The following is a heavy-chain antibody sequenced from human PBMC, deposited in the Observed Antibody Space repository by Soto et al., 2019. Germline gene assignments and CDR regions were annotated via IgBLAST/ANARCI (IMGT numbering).Heavy chain of an antibody. CDR2: ISYDGSNK. CDR3: AKDIGVAATSSGAFDI. CDR1: GFTFSSYA. Sequence: GGSLRLSCAASGFTFSSYAMHWVRQAPGKGLEWVAVISYDGSNKYYADSVKGRFTISRDNSKNTVFLQMNSLRAEDTAVYYCAKDIGVAATSSGAFDIWGQGTMVTVSS. V-gene: IGHV3-30-3*01. J-gene: IGHJ3*02. D-gene: IGHD2-15*01.